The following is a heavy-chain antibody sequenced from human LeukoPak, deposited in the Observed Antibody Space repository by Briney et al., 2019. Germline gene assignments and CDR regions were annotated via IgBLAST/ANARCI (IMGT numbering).Heavy chain of an antibody. CDR1: GGSISSYY. CDR3: ARGLRGYSYGYDY. J-gene: IGHJ4*02. CDR2: INHSGST. Sequence: SETLSLTCTVSGGSISSYYWSWIRQPPGKGLEWIGEINHSGSTNYNPSLKSRVTISVDTSKNQFSLKLSSVTAADTAVYYCARGLRGYSYGYDYWGQGTLVTVSS. V-gene: IGHV4-34*01. D-gene: IGHD5-18*01.